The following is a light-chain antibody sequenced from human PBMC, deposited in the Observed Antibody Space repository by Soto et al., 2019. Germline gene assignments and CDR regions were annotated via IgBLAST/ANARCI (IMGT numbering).Light chain of an antibody. Sequence: DIKMTQSPSTLSASVGDRVTITCRASQSISSSLAWYQQKPGKAPKLLIYKASSLESGVPSRFSGSGSGTEFTLTISSLQPDDFATYYCQQYNTYSATFGQGTKVEIK. J-gene: IGKJ1*01. CDR2: KAS. CDR1: QSISSS. V-gene: IGKV1-5*03. CDR3: QQYNTYSAT.